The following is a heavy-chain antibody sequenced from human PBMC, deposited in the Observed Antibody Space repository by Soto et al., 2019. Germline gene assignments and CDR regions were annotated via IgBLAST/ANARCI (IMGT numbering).Heavy chain of an antibody. Sequence: QVRLVQSGSEVKKPGSSVRLSCKVSGANSNSYSIAWVRQAPGQGLEWMGTTVPLSGTPNYAQKFLDRVTLTADKSTSTAYMELSSLRSEDTGIYYCARDWRQMSRGGFFDYWGQGSLVSVPS. CDR2: TVPLSGTP. V-gene: IGHV1-69*06. CDR3: ARDWRQMSRGGFFDY. CDR1: GANSNSYS. J-gene: IGHJ4*02. D-gene: IGHD3-16*01.